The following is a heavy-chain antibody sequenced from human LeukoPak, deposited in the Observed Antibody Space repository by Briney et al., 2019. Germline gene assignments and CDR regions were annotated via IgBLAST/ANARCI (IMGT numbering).Heavy chain of an antibody. J-gene: IGHJ4*02. CDR3: ASSIAVAARPLDY. CDR1: GGSIRSSTYY. Sequence: PETLSLTCTVSGGSIRSSTYYWGWIRQPPGKGLEWIGSIYYSGSTYYNPSLKSRVTMSVDTSKNQLSLKLSSVTAADTAVYYCASSIAVAARPLDYWGQGTLATVSS. V-gene: IGHV4-39*01. D-gene: IGHD6-19*01. CDR2: IYYSGST.